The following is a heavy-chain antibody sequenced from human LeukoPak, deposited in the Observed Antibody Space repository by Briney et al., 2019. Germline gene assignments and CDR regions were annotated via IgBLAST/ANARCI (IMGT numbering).Heavy chain of an antibody. CDR3: ARAGYSWYADY. V-gene: IGHV4-34*01. J-gene: IGHJ4*02. CDR1: GGSFSGYY. Sequence: SETLSLTCAVYGGSFSGYYWSWIRQPPGKGLEWIGEINHSGSTNYNPSLKSRVTISVDTSKNQFSLKLGSVTAADTAVYYCARAGYSWYADYWGQGTLVTVSS. D-gene: IGHD5-18*01. CDR2: INHSGST.